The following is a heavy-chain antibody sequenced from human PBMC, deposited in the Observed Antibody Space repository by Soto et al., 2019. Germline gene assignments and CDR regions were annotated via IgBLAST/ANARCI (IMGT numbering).Heavy chain of an antibody. V-gene: IGHV4-31*03. CDR3: VRALRHTAMVYPWFKP. J-gene: IGHJ5*02. CDR1: GASVSTGAYY. CDR2: VYESGYT. Sequence: TLSLTCTVSGASVSTGAYYLGWVRQRPGRGLEWIGYVYESGYTYYNMSLKSRLTISLDRSNNQFSLVLTSVTAAVPAVYYCVRALRHTAMVYPWFKPWGKLTLGTVAS. D-gene: IGHD5-18*01.